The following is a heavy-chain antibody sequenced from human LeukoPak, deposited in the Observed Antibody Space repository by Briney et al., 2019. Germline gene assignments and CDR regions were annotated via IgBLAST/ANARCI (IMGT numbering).Heavy chain of an antibody. CDR1: GFTFSSYG. V-gene: IGHV3-30*18. Sequence: GRSLRLSCAASGFTFSSYGMHWVRQAPGKGLEWVAVISYDGSNKYYADSVKGRFTISRDNSKNTLYLQMNSLRAEDTAVYYCAKDSGTMIVVPYAFDLWGQGTMVTVSS. CDR3: AKDSGTMIVVPYAFDL. CDR2: ISYDGSNK. D-gene: IGHD3-22*01. J-gene: IGHJ3*01.